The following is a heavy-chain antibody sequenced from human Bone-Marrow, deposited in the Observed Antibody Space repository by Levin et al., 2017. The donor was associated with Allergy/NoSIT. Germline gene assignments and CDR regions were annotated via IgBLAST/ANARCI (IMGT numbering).Heavy chain of an antibody. V-gene: IGHV3-48*01. CDR2: ISSGSGTS. Sequence: GGSLRLSCAASGFSFNTYNMHWVRQAPGKGLECISYISSGSGTSDYADSVKGRFTISRANANNSMYLQMNSLRAEDTAVYYCARETTYYFDTGGDLRAGWYFDLWGRGTLVTVSS. J-gene: IGHJ2*01. D-gene: IGHD3-22*01. CDR1: GFSFNTYN. CDR3: ARETTYYFDTGGDLRAGWYFDL.